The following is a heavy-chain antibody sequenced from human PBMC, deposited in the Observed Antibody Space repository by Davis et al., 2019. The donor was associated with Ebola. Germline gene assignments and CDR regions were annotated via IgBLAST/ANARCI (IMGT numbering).Heavy chain of an antibody. CDR2: VNPKGDSA. CDR3: AREEFGSEWSGLGDY. D-gene: IGHD3-16*01. CDR1: GYTFSNYF. V-gene: IGHV1-46*01. J-gene: IGHJ4*02. Sequence: ASVKVSCKASGYTFSNYFIHWVRQAPGQGLEWMGIVNPKGDSASYAQNFPDRLALARDTSTSTVYMELSGLTSEDTAIYYCAREEFGSEWSGLGDYWGQGTLVTVSS.